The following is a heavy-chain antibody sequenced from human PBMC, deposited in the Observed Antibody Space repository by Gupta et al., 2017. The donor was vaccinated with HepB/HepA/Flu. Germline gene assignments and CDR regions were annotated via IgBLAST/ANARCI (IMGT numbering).Heavy chain of an antibody. V-gene: IGHV3-74*01. CDR1: GFTFSNYW. D-gene: IGHD3-22*01. CDR3: ARVGVGVYYYYYMDV. CDR2: IKSDGSIT. Sequence: EVQLVESGGGLVQPGGSLRLSCAASGFTFSNYWMHWVRQAPGKGLVWVSRIKSDGSITNYADSVKGRFTISRDNARDTLYLQMNSLRAEDTAVYYCARVGVGVYYYYYMDVWGKGTTVTVSS. J-gene: IGHJ6*03.